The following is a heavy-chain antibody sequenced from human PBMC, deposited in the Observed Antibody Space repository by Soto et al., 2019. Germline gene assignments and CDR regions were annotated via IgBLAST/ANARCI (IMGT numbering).Heavy chain of an antibody. CDR3: AGDKGRGAARPGPYGMDV. D-gene: IGHD6-6*01. J-gene: IGHJ6*02. CDR2: ISSYNGNT. Sequence: QVQLVQSGAEVKKPGASVKVSCKASGYTFTSYGISWVRQAPGQGLEGMGWISSYNGNTNYAQKLQGRVTMTTDTSTSTAYMELRSLRSDDPAVYYCAGDKGRGAARPGPYGMDVWCQGTTVTVSS. CDR1: GYTFTSYG. V-gene: IGHV1-18*01.